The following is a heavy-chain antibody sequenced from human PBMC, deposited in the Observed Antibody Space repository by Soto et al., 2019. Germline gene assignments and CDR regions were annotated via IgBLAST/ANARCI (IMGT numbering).Heavy chain of an antibody. CDR2: ISGSGGST. CDR1: GFTFSSSA. J-gene: IGHJ4*02. CDR3: AKDLYGYGDYVAY. D-gene: IGHD4-17*01. V-gene: IGHV3-23*01. Sequence: VQLLESGGGLVQPGGSLRLSCAASGFTFSSSAMRWVRQAPGKGLEWVSAISGSGGSTYYADSVKGRFTISRDNSKNTLYLQMNSLRAEDTAVYYCAKDLYGYGDYVAYWGQGTLVTVSS.